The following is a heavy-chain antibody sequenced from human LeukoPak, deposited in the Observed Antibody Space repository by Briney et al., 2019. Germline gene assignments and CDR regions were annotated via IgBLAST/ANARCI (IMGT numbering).Heavy chain of an antibody. CDR2: INRDGSVN. CDR3: AKVPEGKYGSYYYYYYYMDV. CDR1: GFTFSSYW. D-gene: IGHD3-10*01. V-gene: IGHV3-7*01. J-gene: IGHJ6*03. Sequence: GGSLRLSCAASGFTFSSYWMTWVRQAPGKGLEWVANINRDGSVNHYVDSVKDRFTISRDNAKNSLYLQINSLRVEDTAVYYCAKVPEGKYGSYYYYYYYMDVWGKGTTVTVSS.